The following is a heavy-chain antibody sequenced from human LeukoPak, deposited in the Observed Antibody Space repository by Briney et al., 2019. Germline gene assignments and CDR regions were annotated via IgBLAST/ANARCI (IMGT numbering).Heavy chain of an antibody. D-gene: IGHD4-17*01. CDR3: ARGAYGTYDY. V-gene: IGHV3-21*01. CDR2: ISSTSGSI. Sequence: PGGSLRLSCAASGFTFSSYSMNWVRQAPGEGLEWVSSISSTSGSIPYADSVKGRFSISRDNAKNSLYLQMHSLRAEDTAVYYCARGAYGTYDYWGQGTLVTVSS. J-gene: IGHJ4*02. CDR1: GFTFSSYS.